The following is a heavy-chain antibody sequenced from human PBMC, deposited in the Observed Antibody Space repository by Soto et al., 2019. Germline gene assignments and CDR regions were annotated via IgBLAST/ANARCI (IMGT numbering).Heavy chain of an antibody. D-gene: IGHD1-1*01. Sequence: SETLSLTCTVSGGFIWGWIRQSPDKGLEWIGYIYNSGRYNYNPSLESRLTISIDTSKNQFSLRLASVIAADTAVYYCARTLPNRQLFDSWSQGTLVTVSS. J-gene: IGHJ4*02. CDR3: ARTLPNRQLFDS. CDR2: IYNSGRY. CDR1: GGFI. V-gene: IGHV4-59*01.